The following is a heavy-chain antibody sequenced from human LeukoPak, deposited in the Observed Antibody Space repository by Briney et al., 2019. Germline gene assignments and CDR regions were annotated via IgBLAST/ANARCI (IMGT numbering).Heavy chain of an antibody. CDR2: ISDTDGST. Sequence: GGSLRLSCAASGSTFSNYAMTWVRQAPGKGLEWVSAISDTDGSTYYVDSVKGRFTISRDFSKNTLYLQMNSLRAEDTAVYYCAKLSSGWFEDFWGQGTLVTVSS. D-gene: IGHD6-19*01. CDR1: GSTFSNYA. CDR3: AKLSSGWFEDF. V-gene: IGHV3-23*01. J-gene: IGHJ4*02.